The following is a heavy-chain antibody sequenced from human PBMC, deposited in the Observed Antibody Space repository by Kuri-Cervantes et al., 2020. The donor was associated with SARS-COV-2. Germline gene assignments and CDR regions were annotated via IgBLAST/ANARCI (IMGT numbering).Heavy chain of an antibody. CDR2: ISSSSSYI. D-gene: IGHD1-1*01. CDR3: AKDSLLEVKFDY. V-gene: IGHV3-21*01. Sequence: GGSLRLSCAASGFTISSYSMNWVRQAPGKGLEWVSSISSSSSYIYYADSVKGRFTISRDNSKNTLYLQMNSLRAEDTAVYYCAKDSLLEVKFDYWGQGTLVTVSS. CDR1: GFTISSYS. J-gene: IGHJ4*02.